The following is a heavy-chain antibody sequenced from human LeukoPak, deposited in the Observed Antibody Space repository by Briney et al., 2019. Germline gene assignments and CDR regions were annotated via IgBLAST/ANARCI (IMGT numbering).Heavy chain of an antibody. CDR3: AKLGGWSGAYDAFDI. Sequence: GGSLRLSCAASGFTFSSYAMSWVRQAPGKGLEWVSAISGSGGSTFYADSVKGRFPISRDNSKNTLYLQMNSLRAEDTAVYYCAKLGGWSGAYDAFDIWGQGTMVTVSS. J-gene: IGHJ3*02. CDR1: GFTFSSYA. D-gene: IGHD6-19*01. CDR2: ISGSGGST. V-gene: IGHV3-23*01.